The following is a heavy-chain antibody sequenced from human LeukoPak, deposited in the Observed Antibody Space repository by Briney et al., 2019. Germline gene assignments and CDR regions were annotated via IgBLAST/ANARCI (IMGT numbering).Heavy chain of an antibody. CDR2: ISSSGSTI. Sequence: AGSLRLSCAASGFTFSSYDMNWVRQAPGKGLEWVSYISSSGSTIYYADPVKGRFTISRENAKISLYLQMNSLRAEDTAVYYCARDYGDYGDYWGQGTLVTVSS. D-gene: IGHD4-17*01. J-gene: IGHJ4*02. CDR3: ARDYGDYGDY. CDR1: GFTFSSYD. V-gene: IGHV3-48*03.